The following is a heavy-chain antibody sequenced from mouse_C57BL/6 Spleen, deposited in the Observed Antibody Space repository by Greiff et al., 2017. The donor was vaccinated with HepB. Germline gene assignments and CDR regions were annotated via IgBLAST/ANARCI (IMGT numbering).Heavy chain of an antibody. D-gene: IGHD1-1*01. J-gene: IGHJ1*03. CDR1: GFSLTSYG. Sequence: VHLVESGPGLVQPSQTLSITCTVSGFSLTSYGVHWVRQPPGKGLEWLGVIWRGGSTDYNAAFMSRLSITKDNSQCQVFPKMNSRQADDTAIYYCAKRGYDGSSDWYFDVWGTGTTVTVSS. CDR3: AKRGYDGSSDWYFDV. V-gene: IGHV2-5*01. CDR2: IWRGGST.